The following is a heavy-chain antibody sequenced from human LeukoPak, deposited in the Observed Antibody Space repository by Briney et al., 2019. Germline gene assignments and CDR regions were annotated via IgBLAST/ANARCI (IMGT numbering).Heavy chain of an antibody. CDR2: IYYSGST. V-gene: IGHV4-59*01. Sequence: SETLSLTCTVSGGSISSYYCSWIRQPPGKGQEWIGYIYYSGSTNYNPPLKRRVTISVDTSKNQFSLKLRSVAAADTAVYYCGRGVVGDSPYFDCWGQGTLVTVSS. CDR3: GRGVVGDSPYFDC. CDR1: GGSISSYY. J-gene: IGHJ4*02. D-gene: IGHD2-15*01.